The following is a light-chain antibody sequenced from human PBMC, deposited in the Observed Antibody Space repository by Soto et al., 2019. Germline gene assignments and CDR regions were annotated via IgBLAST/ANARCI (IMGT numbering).Light chain of an antibody. CDR1: SRDVGGYNY. J-gene: IGLJ1*01. V-gene: IGLV2-14*01. Sequence: QSALTQPASVSGSPGQSITISCTGNSRDVGGYNYVSWYQQHPGKAPNLMIYDVSNRPSGVSNRFSGSKSGNTASLTISGLQAEDEADYYCSSYTSSSTREVFGTGTKLTVL. CDR3: SSYTSSSTREV. CDR2: DVS.